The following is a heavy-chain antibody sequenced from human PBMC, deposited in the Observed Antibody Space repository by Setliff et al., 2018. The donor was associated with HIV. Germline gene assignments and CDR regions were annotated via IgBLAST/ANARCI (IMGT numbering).Heavy chain of an antibody. D-gene: IGHD2-2*01. Sequence: PPETLSLTCAVYGAPFNGYYWAWIRQSPAKGLEWIGEIYHSGIVNYNPSLQSRVTISTDTSKNQFSLRLNSVTVADTAVYYCARVRLRVPPSIFDYWGMGSLVTVSS. CDR2: IYHSGIV. CDR1: GAPFNGYY. J-gene: IGHJ4*02. V-gene: IGHV4-34*01. CDR3: ARVRLRVPPSIFDY.